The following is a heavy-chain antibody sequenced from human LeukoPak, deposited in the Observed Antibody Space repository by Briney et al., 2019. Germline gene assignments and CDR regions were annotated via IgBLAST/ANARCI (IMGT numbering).Heavy chain of an antibody. J-gene: IGHJ4*02. D-gene: IGHD1-7*01. Sequence: GGSLRLSCAASGFTFSNYAMTWVRQAPGKGLEWVSAIEGDGGDTYYPDPVKGRFTISRDNSKNTLYLQINSLRAEDTAVYYCAKDAIPRNSIWDYFDHWGQGDLVTVSS. V-gene: IGHV3-23*01. CDR3: AKDAIPRNSIWDYFDH. CDR2: IEGDGGDT. CDR1: GFTFSNYA.